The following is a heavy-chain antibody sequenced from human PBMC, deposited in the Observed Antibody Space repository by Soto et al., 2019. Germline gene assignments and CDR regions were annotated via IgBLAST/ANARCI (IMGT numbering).Heavy chain of an antibody. CDR3: AKVTFLEWLYEKSKSYYFDY. V-gene: IGHV3-23*01. D-gene: IGHD3-3*02. Sequence: EVQLLESGGGLVQPGGSLRLSCAASGFTFSSYAMSWVRQAPGKGLEWVSAISGSGGSTYYADSVKGRFTMSRDNSKNTLYLQMNSLRAKDTAVYYCAKVTFLEWLYEKSKSYYFDYWGQGTLVTVSS. J-gene: IGHJ4*02. CDR1: GFTFSSYA. CDR2: ISGSGGST.